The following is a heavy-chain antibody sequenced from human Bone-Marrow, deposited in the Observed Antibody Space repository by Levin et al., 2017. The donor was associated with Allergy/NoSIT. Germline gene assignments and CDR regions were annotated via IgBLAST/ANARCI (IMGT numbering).Heavy chain of an antibody. CDR1: GFTFSDHY. V-gene: IGHV3-72*01. Sequence: GGSLRLSCAVFGFTFSDHYIDWVRQAPGKGLEWVARSRNRARRYTTDYAASVKGRFTISRDDSQKLSFLQMSSLKTEDTALYYCARTTPGSGDFNYWGQGTLVTVSS. D-gene: IGHD1-26*01. J-gene: IGHJ4*02. CDR3: ARTTPGSGDFNY. CDR2: SRNRARRYTT.